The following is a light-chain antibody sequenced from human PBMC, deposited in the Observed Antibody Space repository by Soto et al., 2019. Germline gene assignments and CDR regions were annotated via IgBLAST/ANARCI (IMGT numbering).Light chain of an antibody. CDR2: EAS. CDR3: QQYNVYSWT. CDR1: QNINSW. Sequence: DIHMTQSPSTLSASVGDRVTITCRASQNINSWLAWHQQKPGKAPKLLIYEASSLEKGVPARFGGSGSGTEFTLTISSLQPDDFATYYCQQYNVYSWTFGQGTKVDIK. V-gene: IGKV1-5*03. J-gene: IGKJ1*01.